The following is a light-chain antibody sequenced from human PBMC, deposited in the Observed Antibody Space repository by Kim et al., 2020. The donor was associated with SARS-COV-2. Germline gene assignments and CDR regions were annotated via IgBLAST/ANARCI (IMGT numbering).Light chain of an antibody. J-gene: IGKJ4*01. CDR3: QQYNSYLT. CDR1: RSISNW. Sequence: GDRVTLTCRASRSISNWLAWYQQKPGRAPKLLIYKASTLEDGVPPRFSGNASGTEFTLTISSLQPEDIATYDCQQYNSYLTFGGGTKVDIK. V-gene: IGKV1-5*03. CDR2: KAS.